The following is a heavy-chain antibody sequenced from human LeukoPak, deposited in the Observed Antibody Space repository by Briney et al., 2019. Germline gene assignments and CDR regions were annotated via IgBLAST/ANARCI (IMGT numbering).Heavy chain of an antibody. Sequence: GGSLRLSCAASRFTFSNYAMSWVRQAPGKGLEWVSGISGSGGSTYYADSVKGRFTISRDNSKNTLYLQMNSLGADDTAVYYCAKDFYGDCDWYFDLWGRGTLVTVSS. J-gene: IGHJ2*01. CDR3: AKDFYGDCDWYFDL. CDR1: RFTFSNYA. V-gene: IGHV3-23*01. D-gene: IGHD4-17*01. CDR2: ISGSGGST.